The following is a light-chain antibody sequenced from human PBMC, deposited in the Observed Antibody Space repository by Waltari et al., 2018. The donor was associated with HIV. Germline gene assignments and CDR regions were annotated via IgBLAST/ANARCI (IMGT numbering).Light chain of an antibody. V-gene: IGLV1-47*01. CDR2: RNN. Sequence: QSALTQPPSASGSPGQRVTIPCSGGTSNLATNYVFWYQQFPGTAPRFLIYRNNQRPPGVPDRFSGSKSGTSASLVISGLRSEDAGDYYCATWDANLRGPVFGGGTRVTVL. J-gene: IGLJ3*02. CDR1: TSNLATNY. CDR3: ATWDANLRGPV.